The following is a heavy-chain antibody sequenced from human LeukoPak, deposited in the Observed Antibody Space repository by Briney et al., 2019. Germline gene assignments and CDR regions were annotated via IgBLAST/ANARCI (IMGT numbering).Heavy chain of an antibody. Sequence: SETLSLTCAVYGGSFSGYYWSWIRQPPGKGLEWIGEINHSGSTNYNPSLKSRVTISVDTSKNQFSLKLNSVTAADTAVYYCARVRTNYDSSGYYYGAANYFDDWGQGTLVTVSS. CDR1: GGSFSGYY. J-gene: IGHJ4*02. V-gene: IGHV4-34*01. CDR2: INHSGST. CDR3: ARVRTNYDSSGYYYGAANYFDD. D-gene: IGHD3-22*01.